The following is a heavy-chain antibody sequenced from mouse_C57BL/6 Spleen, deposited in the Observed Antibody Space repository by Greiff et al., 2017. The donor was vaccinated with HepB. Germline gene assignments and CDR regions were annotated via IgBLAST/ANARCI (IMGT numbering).Heavy chain of an antibody. CDR2: IDPSDSYT. CDR3: ARSPTIVTTYYFDY. Sequence: QVQLKQPGAELVMPGASVKLSCKASGYTFTSYWMHWVKQRPGQGLEWIGEIDPSDSYTNYNQKFKGKSTLTVDKSSSTAYMQLSSLTSEDSAVYYCARSPTIVTTYYFDYWGQGTTLTVSS. J-gene: IGHJ2*01. CDR1: GYTFTSYW. D-gene: IGHD2-5*01. V-gene: IGHV1-69*01.